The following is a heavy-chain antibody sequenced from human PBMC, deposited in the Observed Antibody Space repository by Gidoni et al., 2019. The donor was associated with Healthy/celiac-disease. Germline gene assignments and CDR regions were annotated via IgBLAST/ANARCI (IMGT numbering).Heavy chain of an antibody. Sequence: EVQLLASGGGLVQPGGSLSLSGAASGFTFSSYAMSWVRQAPGKGLEWVSAISGSGGSTYYADSVKGRFTISRDNSKNTLYLQMNSLRAEDTAVYYCAKGKAAAGTIYWGQGTLVTVSS. J-gene: IGHJ4*02. CDR2: ISGSGGST. CDR3: AKGKAAAGTIY. CDR1: GFTFSSYA. D-gene: IGHD6-13*01. V-gene: IGHV3-23*01.